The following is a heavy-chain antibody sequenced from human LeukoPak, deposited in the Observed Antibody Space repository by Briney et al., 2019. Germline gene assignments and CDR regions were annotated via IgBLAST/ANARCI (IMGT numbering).Heavy chain of an antibody. J-gene: IGHJ5*02. CDR3: ARHLGYCSSTSCYPVYWFDP. Sequence: PSETLSLTCAVSGYSISSGYYWGWIRQPPGKGLEWIGSIYHSGSTYYNPSLKSRVTISVDTSKNQLSLKLSSVTAADTAVYYCARHLGYCSSTSCYPVYWFDPWGQGTLVTVSS. CDR1: GYSISSGYY. CDR2: IYHSGST. D-gene: IGHD2-2*01. V-gene: IGHV4-38-2*01.